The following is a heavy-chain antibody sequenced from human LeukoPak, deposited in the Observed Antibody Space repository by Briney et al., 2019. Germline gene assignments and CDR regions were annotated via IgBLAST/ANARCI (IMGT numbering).Heavy chain of an antibody. Sequence: PGGSLRLSCAASGFTLSSYAMTWVRQAPGRGLEWVSSVDDGGGGTYYADSVKGRFTISRDNSKDTLYLQMNGLRAEDTAVYFCAKQSAGSAAWYSLHYDFWGQGTLVTVSS. CDR2: VDDGGGGT. D-gene: IGHD6-13*01. CDR3: AKQSAGSAAWYSLHYDF. CDR1: GFTLSSYA. J-gene: IGHJ4*02. V-gene: IGHV3-23*01.